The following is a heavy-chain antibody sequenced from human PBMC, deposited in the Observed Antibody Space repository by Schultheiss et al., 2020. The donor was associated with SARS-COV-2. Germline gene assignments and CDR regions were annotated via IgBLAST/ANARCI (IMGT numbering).Heavy chain of an antibody. CDR1: GGSIGSYY. V-gene: IGHV4-59*01. CDR3: ASAGITGTTLRV. D-gene: IGHD1-7*01. J-gene: IGHJ4*02. Sequence: SQTLSLTCTVSGGSIGSYYWSWIRQPAGKGLEWIGYIYYNGSTIYNPSLKSRVTISVDTSKNQFSLKLSSVTAADTAVYYCASAGITGTTLRVWGQGTLVTVSS. CDR2: IYYNGST.